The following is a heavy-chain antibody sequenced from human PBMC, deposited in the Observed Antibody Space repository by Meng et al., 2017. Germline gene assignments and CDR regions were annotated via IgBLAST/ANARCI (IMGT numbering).Heavy chain of an antibody. J-gene: IGHJ4*02. Sequence: GESLKISCAASGFTFSSYGMHWVRQAPGKGLEWVAVIWYDGSNKYYADSVKGRFTISRDNSKNTLYLQMNSLRAEDPAVYYCARESTGLTVNFYFDYWGQGTLVTVSS. CDR2: IWYDGSNK. V-gene: IGHV3-33*08. D-gene: IGHD4-17*01. CDR1: GFTFSSYG. CDR3: ARESTGLTVNFYFDY.